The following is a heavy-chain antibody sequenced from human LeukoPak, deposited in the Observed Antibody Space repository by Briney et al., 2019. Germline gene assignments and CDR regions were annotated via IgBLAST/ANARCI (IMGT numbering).Heavy chain of an antibody. Sequence: GGSLRLSCSASGFTFASYNMNWVRQAPGKGLEWVSFISSGSGTTYFTDSVKGRFTISRDNAKNSLYLQMDSLRGEDTAVYYCARAGEYYFDYWGQGTLVTVSS. CDR1: GFTFASYN. D-gene: IGHD3-16*01. V-gene: IGHV3-48*04. CDR3: ARAGEYYFDY. J-gene: IGHJ4*02. CDR2: ISSGSGTT.